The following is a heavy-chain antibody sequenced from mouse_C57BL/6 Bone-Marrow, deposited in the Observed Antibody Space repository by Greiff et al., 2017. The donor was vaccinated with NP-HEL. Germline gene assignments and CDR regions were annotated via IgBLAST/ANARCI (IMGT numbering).Heavy chain of an antibody. CDR2: IRNKANGYTT. CDR3: ARSRIYYYGSSYPAWFAY. CDR1: GFTFTDYY. Sequence: EVKLVESGGGLVQPGGSLSLSCAASGFTFTDYYMSWVRQPPGKALEWLGFIRNKANGYTTEYSASVKGRFTISRDNSQSILYLQMNALRAEDSATYYCARSRIYYYGSSYPAWFAYWGQGTLVTVSA. J-gene: IGHJ3*01. V-gene: IGHV7-3*01. D-gene: IGHD1-1*01.